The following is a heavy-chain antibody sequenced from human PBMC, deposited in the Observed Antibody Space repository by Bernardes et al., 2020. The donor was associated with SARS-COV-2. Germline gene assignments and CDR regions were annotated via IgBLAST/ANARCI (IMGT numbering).Heavy chain of an antibody. V-gene: IGHV1-24*01. J-gene: IGHJ4*02. CDR3: VKDLFGDTSDRLRGYFDY. D-gene: IGHD3-10*01. CDR2: FDPQQHKI. CDR1: GYTLTEFS. Sequence: ASVKVSCKVSGYTLTEFSMHWVRQAPGKGLEWLGGFDPQQHKIIYAQKFQGRVTMTEDTSTDTAYMELRSLRSEDTAVYYCVKDLFGDTSDRLRGYFDYWGQGILVTVSS.